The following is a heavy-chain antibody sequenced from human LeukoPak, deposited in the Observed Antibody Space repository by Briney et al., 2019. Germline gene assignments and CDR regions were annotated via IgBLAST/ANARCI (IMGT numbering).Heavy chain of an antibody. CDR1: GGSIRSSSYY. Sequence: SETLSLTCTVSGGSIRSSSYYWGWIRQPPGKGLEWIGSIYYSGSTYSNPSLQSRVTMSVDTSKNQFSLKLSSVTAADTAVYYCARDYYDSSGFDYWGQGTLVTVSS. CDR3: ARDYYDSSGFDY. CDR2: IYYSGST. J-gene: IGHJ4*02. V-gene: IGHV4-39*02. D-gene: IGHD3-22*01.